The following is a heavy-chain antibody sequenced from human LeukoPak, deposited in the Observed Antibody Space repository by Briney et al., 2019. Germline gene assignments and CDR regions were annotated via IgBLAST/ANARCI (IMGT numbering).Heavy chain of an antibody. V-gene: IGHV5-51*01. CDR1: GYSFTSYW. CDR3: ARPPTVVTQRHDAFDI. CDR2: IYPGDSDT. Sequence: GESLKISCKGSGYSFTSYWIGWVRQMPGKGLEWMGIIYPGDSDTRYSPSFQGQVTISADKSISTAYLQWSSLKASDTAMYYCARPPTVVTQRHDAFDIWGQGTVVTVSS. J-gene: IGHJ3*02. D-gene: IGHD4-23*01.